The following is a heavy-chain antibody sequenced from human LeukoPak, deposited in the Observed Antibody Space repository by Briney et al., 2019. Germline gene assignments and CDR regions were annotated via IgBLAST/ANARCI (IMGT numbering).Heavy chain of an antibody. CDR1: GYTFTSYD. CDR3: ARGDRGYYYYYMDV. D-gene: IGHD3-16*02. J-gene: IGHJ6*03. V-gene: IGHV1-8*03. CDR2: MNPNSGNT. Sequence: GASVKVSCKASGYTFTSYDINWLRQATGQGLEWMGWMNPNSGNTGYAQKFQGRVTITRNTSISTAYMELSSLRSEDTAVYYCARGDRGYYYYYMDVWGKGTTVTVSS.